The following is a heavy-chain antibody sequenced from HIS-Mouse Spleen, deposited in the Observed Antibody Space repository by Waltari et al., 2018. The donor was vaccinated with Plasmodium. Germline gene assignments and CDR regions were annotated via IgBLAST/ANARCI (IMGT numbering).Heavy chain of an antibody. J-gene: IGHJ2*01. CDR3: ARDRRGYWYFDL. V-gene: IGHV3-7*01. CDR2: IKQKGREK. D-gene: IGHD5-12*01. CDR1: GFTFSSYW. Sequence: EVQLVESGGGLVQPGGSLRLSCAASGFTFSSYWMSWVRQAPGKGQEWVAKIKQKGREKYYVDSVKGRFTISRDNAKNSLYLQMNSLRAEDTAVYYCARDRRGYWYFDLWGRGTLVTVSS.